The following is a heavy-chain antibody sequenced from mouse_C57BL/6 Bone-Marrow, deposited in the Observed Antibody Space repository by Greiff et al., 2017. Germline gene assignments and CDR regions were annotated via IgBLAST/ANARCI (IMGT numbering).Heavy chain of an antibody. CDR3: ARGSCDVYLEGGY. V-gene: IGHV1-64*01. CDR1: GYTFPSYW. Sequence: QVQLQQPGAELVKPGASVKLSCKASGYTFPSYWMHWVKQRPGQGLEWIGMIHPNSGSTNYNEKFKSKATLTVDKSSSTAYMQLSSLTSEDSAVYYCARGSCDVYLEGGYWGQGTTLTVSS. CDR2: IHPNSGST. D-gene: IGHD2-3*01. J-gene: IGHJ2*01.